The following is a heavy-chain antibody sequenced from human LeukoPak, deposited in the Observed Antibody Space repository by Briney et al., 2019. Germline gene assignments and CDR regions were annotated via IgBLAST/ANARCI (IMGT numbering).Heavy chain of an antibody. CDR3: ARTIKRITIFGVARALPPPFDY. CDR2: IYYSGST. D-gene: IGHD3-3*01. J-gene: IGHJ4*02. CDR1: GGSISSGDYY. V-gene: IGHV4-30-4*08. Sequence: SQTLSLTCTVSGGSISSGDYYWSWIRQPPGKGLEWLGYIYYSGSTYYNPSLKSRVTISVDTSKNQFSLKLSSVTAADTAVYYCARTIKRITIFGVARALPPPFDYWGQGTLVTVSS.